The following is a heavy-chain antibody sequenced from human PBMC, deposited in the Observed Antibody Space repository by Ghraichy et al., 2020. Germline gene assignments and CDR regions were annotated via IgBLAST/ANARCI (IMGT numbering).Heavy chain of an antibody. Sequence: SETLSLTCAVYGGSFSGYYWSWIRQPPGKGLEWIGEINHSGSTNYNPSLKSRVTISVDTSKNQFSLKLSSVTAADTAVYYCARVPRYCSSTSCYRRVWSTVWYFDLWGRGTLVTVSS. V-gene: IGHV4-34*01. CDR2: INHSGST. D-gene: IGHD2-2*02. CDR1: GGSFSGYY. J-gene: IGHJ2*01. CDR3: ARVPRYCSSTSCYRRVWSTVWYFDL.